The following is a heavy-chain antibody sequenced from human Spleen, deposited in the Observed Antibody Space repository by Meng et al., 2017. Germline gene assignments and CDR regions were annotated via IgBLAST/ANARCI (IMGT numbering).Heavy chain of an antibody. D-gene: IGHD1-26*01. CDR3: AKAESTGTYWADFDY. V-gene: IGHV3-23*01. J-gene: IGHJ4*02. CDR2: ISGSGGRT. CDR1: GFTFGTYA. Sequence: GESLKISCVASGFTFGTYAMSWVRQAPGKGLGWVSLISGSGGRTYYADSVRGRLTISRDNSKNTLYLQMNSLRGDDTAVFYCAKAESTGTYWADFDYWGQGTLVTVSS.